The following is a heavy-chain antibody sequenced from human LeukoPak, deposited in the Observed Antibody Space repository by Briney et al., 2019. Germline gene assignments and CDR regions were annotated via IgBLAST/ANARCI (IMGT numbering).Heavy chain of an antibody. CDR3: ARDQDYGDHYGMDV. D-gene: IGHD4-17*01. CDR1: SGSISGYY. CDR2: ISDKGSP. J-gene: IGHJ6*02. V-gene: IGHV4-59*01. Sequence: PSETLSLTCTVSSGSISGYYWSWMRQPPGKGLEWIGYISDKGSPSYNPSLNSRVTLSLDTSRNQLSLRLTSVTAADTAVYYCARDQDYGDHYGMDVWGQGTTVTVSS.